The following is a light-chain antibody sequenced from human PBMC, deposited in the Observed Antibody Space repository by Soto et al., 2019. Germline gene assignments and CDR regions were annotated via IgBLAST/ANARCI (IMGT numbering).Light chain of an antibody. CDR2: WAS. J-gene: IGKJ2*01. CDR3: HQDYGSPYT. Sequence: DIVLTQSPDSLAVSLGERATIYCKSSQDVFYSPNKRNYLAWYQQKPGQPPKLLIFWASTRESGVPDRSSSSGSGTDFNLTNNSLQAEDVTVYYCHQDYGSPYTFGQGHRLEI. V-gene: IGKV4-1*01. CDR1: QDVFYSPNKRNY.